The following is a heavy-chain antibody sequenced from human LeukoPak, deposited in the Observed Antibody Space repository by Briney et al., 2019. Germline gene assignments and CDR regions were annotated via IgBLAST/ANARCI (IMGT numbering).Heavy chain of an antibody. V-gene: IGHV3-30*02. CDR1: GFTFSSYG. D-gene: IGHD6-19*01. CDR3: AKGEQYSSGWYERGNDAFDI. J-gene: IGHJ3*02. Sequence: PGGSLRLSCAASGFTFSSYGMHWVRQAPGKGLEWVAFIRYDGSNKYYADSVKGRFTISRDNSKNTLYLQMNSLRAEDTAVYYCAKGEQYSSGWYERGNDAFDIWGQGTMVTVSS. CDR2: IRYDGSNK.